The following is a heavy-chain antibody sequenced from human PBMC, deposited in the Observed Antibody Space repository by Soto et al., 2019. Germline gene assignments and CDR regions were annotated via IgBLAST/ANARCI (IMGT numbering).Heavy chain of an antibody. CDR2: IQNVGGTT. Sequence: LRLSCAASGFTLSSYYMAWVRQAPGKGLEWISSIQNVGGTTYYADSVKGRFTISRDNSKDTLNLQMNRLKVEDTAVYYCAKLLYLGDPGFFVDSWGQGTLVTVSS. J-gene: IGHJ4*02. D-gene: IGHD3-10*01. CDR3: AKLLYLGDPGFFVDS. CDR1: GFTLSSYY. V-gene: IGHV3-23*03.